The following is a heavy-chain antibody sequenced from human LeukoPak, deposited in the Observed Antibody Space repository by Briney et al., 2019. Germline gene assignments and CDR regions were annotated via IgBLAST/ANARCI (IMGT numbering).Heavy chain of an antibody. D-gene: IGHD2-2*01. CDR1: GYTFTSYD. V-gene: IGHV1-8*01. Sequence: GASVKVSCKASGYTFTSYDINWVRQATGQGLEWMGWMNPNSGNTGYAQKFQGGVTMTRNTSISTAYMELSSLRSEDTAVYYCARGRVRCSSTSCYLGPYYYYYGMDVWGQGTTVTVSS. J-gene: IGHJ6*02. CDR2: MNPNSGNT. CDR3: ARGRVRCSSTSCYLGPYYYYYGMDV.